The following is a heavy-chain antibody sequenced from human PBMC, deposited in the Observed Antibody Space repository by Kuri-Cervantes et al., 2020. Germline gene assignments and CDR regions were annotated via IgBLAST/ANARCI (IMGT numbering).Heavy chain of an antibody. J-gene: IGHJ4*02. Sequence: VKVSCKASGFTFTSSAVQWVRQARGQRLEWIGWIVVGSGNTNYAQKFQERVTITRDMSTSTAYMELSSLRSEDTAVYYCARGVGYSSSWSDYWGQGTLVTVSS. CDR2: IVVGSGNT. D-gene: IGHD6-13*01. CDR1: GFTFTSSA. CDR3: ARGVGYSSSWSDY. V-gene: IGHV1-58*01.